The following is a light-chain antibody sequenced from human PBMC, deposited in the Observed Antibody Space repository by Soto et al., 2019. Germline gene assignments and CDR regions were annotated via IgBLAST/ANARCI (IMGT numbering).Light chain of an antibody. J-gene: IGKJ2*01. CDR3: QERSNWPPRYT. CDR2: DAS. V-gene: IGKV3-11*01. Sequence: EIVLTQSPATLSLSPGERVTLSCRASQSVSSYLAWYQQKPGQAPRLLIHDASNRATGIPARFSGSGSGTDFTLTISSLEPEDFAVYYCQERSNWPPRYTFGQGTKLEIK. CDR1: QSVSSY.